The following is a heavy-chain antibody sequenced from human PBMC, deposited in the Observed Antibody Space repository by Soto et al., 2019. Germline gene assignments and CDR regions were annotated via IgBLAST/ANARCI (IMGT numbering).Heavy chain of an antibody. CDR1: GFTFSSYA. Sequence: GGSLRLSCAASGFTFSSYAMNWVRQAPGKGLEWVAVVSDSGRRTDCAESVKGRFTISRDSSKNTVYLEMNTLRAEDTAVYYCAKDRVAGAIADRFDSWGQGTLVTVSS. CDR3: AKDRVAGAIADRFDS. CDR2: VSDSGRRT. V-gene: IGHV3-23*01. J-gene: IGHJ5*01. D-gene: IGHD1-26*01.